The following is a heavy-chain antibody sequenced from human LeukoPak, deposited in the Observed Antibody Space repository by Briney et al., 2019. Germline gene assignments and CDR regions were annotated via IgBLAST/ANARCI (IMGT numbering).Heavy chain of an antibody. D-gene: IGHD1-26*01. CDR3: AKFSGSYFGGNYFDY. V-gene: IGHV1-24*01. J-gene: IGHJ4*02. CDR2: LDPEDDET. Sequence: ASVKVSCKVSGYSVTDLSMHWVRQAPGKGLEWMGGLDPEDDETIFAQKFQGRVTLTEDTSTETAYMELSSLRSEDTAVYYCAKFSGSYFGGNYFDYWGQGTLVTVSS. CDR1: GYSVTDLS.